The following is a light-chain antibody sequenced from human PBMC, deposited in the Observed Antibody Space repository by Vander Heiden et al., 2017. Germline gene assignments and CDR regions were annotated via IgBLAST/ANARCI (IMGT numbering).Light chain of an antibody. CDR1: QDISTY. CDR3: QHYETLPLT. V-gene: IGKV1-33*01. J-gene: IGKJ4*01. Sequence: DIQMTQSPSSLSASVGDRVTITCQASQDISTYLNWYQQKPGKAPKLLIFDASILATGVPSGFGGSGSGTVITFTISDVQPEVIATYYCQHYETLPLTFGGGTKVEIK. CDR2: DAS.